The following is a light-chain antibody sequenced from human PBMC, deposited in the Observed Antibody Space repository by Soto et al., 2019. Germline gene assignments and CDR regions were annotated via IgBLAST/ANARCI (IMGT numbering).Light chain of an antibody. Sequence: EIRMKQSPATRCVYQGERTTLSCRASQSVGNNLAWYQQKPGQAPRLLIYGAYTRATGIPARFSGSGSGTEFTLTISSLQSEDFAGYYCQQYTNLPPNTFGQVRLLDVK. CDR3: QQYTNLPPNT. V-gene: IGKV3-15*01. CDR1: QSVGNN. CDR2: GAY. J-gene: IGKJ5*01.